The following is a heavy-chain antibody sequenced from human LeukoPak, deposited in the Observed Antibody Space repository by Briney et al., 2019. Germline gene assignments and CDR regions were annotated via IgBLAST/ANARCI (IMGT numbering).Heavy chain of an antibody. CDR3: ARGGVVRGVLEI. V-gene: IGHV4-30-4*01. CDR2: IYYSGST. CDR1: GGSISTGDYY. Sequence: SETLSLTCTVPGGSISTGDYYWTWVRHPPGKGLEWIGYIYYSGSTYYNPSLRSQVTISVDTPKNQFSLNLSSVTDADTAVYYCARGGVVRGVLEIWGQGALVTVSS. J-gene: IGHJ4*02. D-gene: IGHD3-10*01.